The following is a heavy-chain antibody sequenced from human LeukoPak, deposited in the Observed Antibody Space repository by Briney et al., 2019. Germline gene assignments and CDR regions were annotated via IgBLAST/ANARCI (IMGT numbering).Heavy chain of an antibody. J-gene: IGHJ6*03. CDR1: GGSFSGYY. CDR3: ARGPIGYCSGGSCYSGMVYMDV. V-gene: IGHV4-34*01. D-gene: IGHD2-15*01. Sequence: SETLSLTCAVYGGSFSGYYWSWIRQPPGKGLEWIGEINQSGSTNYNPSLKSRVTISVDTSKKQFSLKLSSVTAADTALYYCARGPIGYCSGGSCYSGMVYMDVWGKGTTATVSS. CDR2: INQSGST.